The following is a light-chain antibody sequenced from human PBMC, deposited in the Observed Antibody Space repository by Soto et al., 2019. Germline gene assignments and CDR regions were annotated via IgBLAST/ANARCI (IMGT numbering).Light chain of an antibody. V-gene: IGKV3-20*01. CDR3: QQYGSSRT. CDR2: GAS. CDR1: QSVSSSY. J-gene: IGKJ1*01. Sequence: EIVLTQSPATLSLSPGERATLSCRASQSVSSSYVAWYQQKPGQAPRLLIYGASSRATGIPDRFSGSGSGAYFTITISRLEAEDFAVYYCQQYGSSRTFGQGTKVEIK.